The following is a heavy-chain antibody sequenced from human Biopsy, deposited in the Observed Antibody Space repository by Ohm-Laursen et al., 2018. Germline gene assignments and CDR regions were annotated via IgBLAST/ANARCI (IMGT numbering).Heavy chain of an antibody. CDR3: VRGVDYYDPYHSHAMDV. V-gene: IGHV4-34*01. D-gene: IGHD3-22*01. CDR1: GESFNGYY. Sequence: GTLSLTCAVYGESFNGYYWSWIRQTPGKGLEWIGEINHSGRTNYNPSLKSRVTISVDTSKNQFSLKVRSVTAADTAVYYCVRGVDYYDPYHSHAMDVWGPGTTVTVSS. CDR2: INHSGRT. J-gene: IGHJ6*02.